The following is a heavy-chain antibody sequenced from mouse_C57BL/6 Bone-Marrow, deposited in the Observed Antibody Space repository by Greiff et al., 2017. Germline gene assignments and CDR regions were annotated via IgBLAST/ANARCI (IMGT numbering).Heavy chain of an antibody. V-gene: IGHV2-5*01. J-gene: IGHJ4*01. CDR3: AKSSPYYSNSMDY. Sequence: VLLVESGPGLVQPSQSLSITCTVSGFSLTSYGVHWVRQSPGKGLEWLGVIWSGGSSDYNAAYMSRLSITKDNSKSQVFFKMNSLQADDTTIYYCAKSSPYYSNSMDYWGQGTSVTVSS. D-gene: IGHD2-5*01. CDR2: IWSGGSS. CDR1: GFSLTSYG.